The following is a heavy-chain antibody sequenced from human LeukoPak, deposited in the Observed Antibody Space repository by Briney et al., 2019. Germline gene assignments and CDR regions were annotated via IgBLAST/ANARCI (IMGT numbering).Heavy chain of an antibody. CDR2: INAGNGNT. D-gene: IGHD6-13*01. Sequence: ASVKVSCKASGYTFTSYAMHWVRQAPGQRLEWMGWINAGNGNTKYSQKFQGRVTITRDTSASTAYMELSSLRSEDTAVYYCARVPGPLSGIAAPGGNHYYMDVWGKGTTVTVSS. J-gene: IGHJ6*03. CDR3: ARVPGPLSGIAAPGGNHYYMDV. CDR1: GYTFTSYA. V-gene: IGHV1-3*01.